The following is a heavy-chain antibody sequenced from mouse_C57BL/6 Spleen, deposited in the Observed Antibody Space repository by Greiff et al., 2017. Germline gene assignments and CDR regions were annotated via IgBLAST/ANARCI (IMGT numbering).Heavy chain of an antibody. CDR2: ISSCSSTI. Sequence: EVQLVESGGGLVKPGGSLKLSCAASGFTFSDYGMHWVRQAPEKGLEWVAYISSCSSTIYYADTVKGRNTISRDNAKNTLFLQMTSLRSEDTALYYCARPHCGNYLAWFAYWGQGTLVTVSA. CDR1: GFTFSDYG. CDR3: ARPHCGNYLAWFAY. D-gene: IGHD2-1*01. V-gene: IGHV5-17*01. J-gene: IGHJ3*01.